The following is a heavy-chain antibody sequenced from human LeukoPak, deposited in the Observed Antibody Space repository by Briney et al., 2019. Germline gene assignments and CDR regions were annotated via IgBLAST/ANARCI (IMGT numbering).Heavy chain of an antibody. V-gene: IGHV1-69*13. D-gene: IGHD4-17*01. Sequence: SVKVSCKASGGTFSSYAICWVRQGPGQGLEWVGGIIPIFGTANYAQKFQGRVTITADESTSTAYMELSSLRSEDTAVYYCASLGGGSTVTTYLNYWGQGTLVTVSS. CDR3: ASLGGGSTVTTYLNY. CDR2: IIPIFGTA. J-gene: IGHJ4*02. CDR1: GGTFSSYA.